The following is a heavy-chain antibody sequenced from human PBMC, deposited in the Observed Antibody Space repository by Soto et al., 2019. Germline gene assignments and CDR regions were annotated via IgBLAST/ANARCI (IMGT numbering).Heavy chain of an antibody. CDR2: SNAGNGNT. CDR1: AYTFTSYT. CDR3: ARLYCSASSCYSVGAFDI. V-gene: IGHV1-3*02. J-gene: IGHJ3*02. Sequence: GAAVKVSCKASAYTFTSYTMHWVLQAPGQRLERMGWSNAGNGNTKYYTESVKGRFTISRDNSKSTLYLQMNSLRAEDTAVYYCARLYCSASSCYSVGAFDIRGQGTMVTVSS. D-gene: IGHD2-15*01.